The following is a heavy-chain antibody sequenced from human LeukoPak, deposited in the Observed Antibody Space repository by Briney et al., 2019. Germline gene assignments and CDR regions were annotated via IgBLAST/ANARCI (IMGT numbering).Heavy chain of an antibody. CDR3: ARALPYSMITFGGVIVSEFDY. CDR1: GYTFTSYG. CDR2: ISAYNGNT. Sequence: ASVKVSCKASGYTFTSYGISWVRQAPGQGLEWMGWISAYNGNTNYAQKLQGRVTMTTDTSMSTAYMELRSLRSDDTAVYYCARALPYSMITFGGVIVSEFDYWGQGTLVTVSS. J-gene: IGHJ4*02. D-gene: IGHD3-16*02. V-gene: IGHV1-18*01.